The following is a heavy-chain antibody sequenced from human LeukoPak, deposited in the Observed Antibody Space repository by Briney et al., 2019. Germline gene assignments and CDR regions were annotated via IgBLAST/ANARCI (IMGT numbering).Heavy chain of an antibody. D-gene: IGHD6-13*01. CDR3: ARQQQLVFYYYYGMDV. Sequence: GGSLRLSCAASGFTFSSYAMHWVRQAPGKGLEWVAVISYDGSNKYYADSVKGRFTISRDNSKNTLYLQMNSLRAEDTAVYYCARQQQLVFYYYYGMDVWGQGTTVTVSS. CDR2: ISYDGSNK. CDR1: GFTFSSYA. J-gene: IGHJ6*02. V-gene: IGHV3-30-3*01.